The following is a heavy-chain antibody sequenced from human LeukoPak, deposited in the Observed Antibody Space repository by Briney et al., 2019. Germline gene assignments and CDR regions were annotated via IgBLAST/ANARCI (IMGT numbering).Heavy chain of an antibody. CDR1: GGSISSGGYY. CDR3: ARVSYPYFFDY. J-gene: IGHJ4*02. CDR2: IYHSGST. Sequence: SETLSLTCTVSGGSISSGGYYWSWIRQPPGKGLEWIGYIYHSGSTNYNPSLKSRVTMSVDTSKNQFSLKLSSVTAADTAVYYCARVSYPYFFDYWGQGTLVTVSS. D-gene: IGHD5-18*01. V-gene: IGHV4-61*08.